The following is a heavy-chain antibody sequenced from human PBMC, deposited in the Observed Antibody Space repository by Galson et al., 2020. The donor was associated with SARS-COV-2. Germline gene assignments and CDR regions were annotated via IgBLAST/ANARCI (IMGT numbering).Heavy chain of an antibody. CDR2: IYSGGKT. J-gene: IGHJ5*02. Sequence: GESLKISCAASGFTVSSKYMSWVRQPPGKGLEWVSIIYSGGKTYYADSVKGRFTISRDNSNNTLILHMDSLRAEDTAVYYCAINSPPTDYGDPGYFDPWGQGTLVTVSS. CDR1: GFTVSSKY. V-gene: IGHV3-66*01. CDR3: AINSPPTDYGDPGYFDP. D-gene: IGHD4-17*01.